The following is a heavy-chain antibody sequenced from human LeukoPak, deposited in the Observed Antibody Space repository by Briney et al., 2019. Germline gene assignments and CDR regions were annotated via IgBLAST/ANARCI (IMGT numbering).Heavy chain of an antibody. CDR2: IYYSGDT. V-gene: IGHV4-59*01. Sequence: PSETLSLTCTVSGGSISSYFWSWIRQPAGKGLEWIGYIYYSGDTNYNPSLKSRVTVSVDTSKNQFSLKLTSVTAADTAVYYCVRGPYGSGISNWFDPWGQGTQVIVSS. D-gene: IGHD3-10*01. CDR3: VRGPYGSGISNWFDP. J-gene: IGHJ5*02. CDR1: GGSISSYF.